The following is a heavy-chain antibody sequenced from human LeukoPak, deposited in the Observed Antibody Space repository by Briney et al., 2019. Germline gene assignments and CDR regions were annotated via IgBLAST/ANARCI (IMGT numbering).Heavy chain of an antibody. CDR3: ARGPGSGSYYTVDY. CDR2: ISSSSSYI. V-gene: IGHV3-21*01. J-gene: IGHJ4*02. CDR1: RFTFSSYS. D-gene: IGHD3-10*01. Sequence: GGSLRLSCAASRFTFSSYSMNWVRQAPGKGLEWVSSISSSSSYIYYADSVKGRFTISRDNAKNSLYLQMNSLRAEDTAVYYCARGPGSGSYYTVDYWGQGTLVTVSS.